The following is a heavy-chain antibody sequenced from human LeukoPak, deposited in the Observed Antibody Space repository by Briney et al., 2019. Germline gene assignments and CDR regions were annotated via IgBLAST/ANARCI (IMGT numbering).Heavy chain of an antibody. CDR1: DDSFSSHY. D-gene: IGHD4-17*01. Sequence: SETLTLPCAVSDDSFSSHYGTGIRQPTGKGLEWIRYISYIGSTNYNRSLKSRVTISIDTSKNQFSLQLTSVTAADTAVYYCARDLVTVTKGFDIWGQGTMVSVSS. V-gene: IGHV4-59*11. CDR2: ISYIGST. J-gene: IGHJ3*02. CDR3: ARDLVTVTKGFDI.